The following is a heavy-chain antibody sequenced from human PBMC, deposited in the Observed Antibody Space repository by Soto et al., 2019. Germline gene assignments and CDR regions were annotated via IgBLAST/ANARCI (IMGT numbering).Heavy chain of an antibody. CDR3: ALSHTVTTDY. V-gene: IGHV3-74*01. CDR2: INSAGSST. CDR1: GLTFSSYW. J-gene: IGHJ4*02. D-gene: IGHD4-17*01. Sequence: EVQLVESGGGLVQPGGSLRLSCAASGLTFSSYWMHWVRQAPGKGLVWVSRINSAGSSTSYADSVKGRFTISRDNAKNPLYLPMNSLRAEDKAVYYCALSHTVTTDYWGQGTLVPVSS.